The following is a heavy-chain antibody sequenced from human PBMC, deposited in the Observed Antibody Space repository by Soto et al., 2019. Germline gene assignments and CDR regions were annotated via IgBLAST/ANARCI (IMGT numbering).Heavy chain of an antibody. CDR1: GFTFSGSA. J-gene: IGHJ5*02. Sequence: GGSLRLSCAASGFTFSGSAMHWVRQASGKGLEWVGRIRSKANSYATAYAASVKGRFTISRDDSKNTAYLQMNSLKTEDTAVYYCTRVFPGSAFDWFDPWGQGTLVTVSS. V-gene: IGHV3-73*01. CDR3: TRVFPGSAFDWFDP. CDR2: IRSKANSYAT. D-gene: IGHD1-26*01.